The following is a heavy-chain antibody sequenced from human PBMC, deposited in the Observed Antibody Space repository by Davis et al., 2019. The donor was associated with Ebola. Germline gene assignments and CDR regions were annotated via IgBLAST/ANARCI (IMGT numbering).Heavy chain of an antibody. CDR3: ARDDEDRSGNWYFDF. J-gene: IGHJ2*01. CDR2: ISGGGGTT. CDR1: GFIFYNYA. V-gene: IGHV3-23*01. D-gene: IGHD1-1*01. Sequence: PGGSLRLSCDTSGFIFYNYAMSWVRQAPGKGLEWVSGISGGGGTTYYAASVKGRFTISRENSKNALYLQMNDLRDEDTALYYCARDDEDRSGNWYFDFRGRGTLVTVSS.